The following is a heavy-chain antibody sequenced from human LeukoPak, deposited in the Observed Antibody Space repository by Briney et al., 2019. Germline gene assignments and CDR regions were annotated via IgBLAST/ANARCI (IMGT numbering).Heavy chain of an antibody. CDR1: GFTFSSYG. CDR3: AKDPRSSSSSYYYYYGMDV. Sequence: GGSLRLSCAASGFTFSSYGMHWVRQAPGKGLEWVAFIRYDGSNEYYADSVKGRFTISRDNSKNTLYLQMNSLRAEDTAVYYCAKDPRSSSSSYYYYYGMDVWGQGTTVTVSS. CDR2: IRYDGSNE. V-gene: IGHV3-30*02. D-gene: IGHD6-13*01. J-gene: IGHJ6*02.